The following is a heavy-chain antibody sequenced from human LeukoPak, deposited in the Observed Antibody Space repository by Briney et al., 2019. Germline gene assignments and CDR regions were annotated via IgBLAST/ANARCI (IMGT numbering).Heavy chain of an antibody. D-gene: IGHD3-16*01. J-gene: IGHJ4*02. CDR1: GFTFSTYA. Sequence: GGSLRLSCAASGFTFSTYAMSWVRQAPGKGLEWVSAISGTGGTTYYADSVKGRFTISRDNSKNTLYLQMNSLRAEDTAVYYCAKELIMRFDFWGQGTLVTVSS. V-gene: IGHV3-23*01. CDR2: ISGTGGTT. CDR3: AKELIMRFDF.